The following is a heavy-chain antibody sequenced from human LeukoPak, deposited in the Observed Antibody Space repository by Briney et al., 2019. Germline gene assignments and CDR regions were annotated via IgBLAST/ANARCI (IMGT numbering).Heavy chain of an antibody. CDR1: GFTFSSYA. CDR2: ISGSGGST. Sequence: GGSLRLSCAASGFTFSSYAMSWVRQAPGKGLEWVSAISGSGGSTYYADSVKGRFTISRDNSKNTLYLQMNSLRAEDTAVYYCAKGLRYCSGGSCYVEGACLDYWGQGTLVTVSS. V-gene: IGHV3-23*01. CDR3: AKGLRYCSGGSCYVEGACLDY. J-gene: IGHJ4*02. D-gene: IGHD2-15*01.